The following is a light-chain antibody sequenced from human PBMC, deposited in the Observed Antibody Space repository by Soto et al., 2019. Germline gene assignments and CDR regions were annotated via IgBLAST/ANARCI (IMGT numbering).Light chain of an antibody. Sequence: SSLPQPAPLSGSPGQSITLSRPGTSSDVGGYNYVSWYQQHPGKAPKLMIYDVSNRPSGVSNRFSGSKSGNTASLTISGLQAEDEADYYCSSYTSSSTLDVFGTGTKVTVL. CDR3: SSYTSSSTLDV. CDR2: DVS. V-gene: IGLV2-14*01. J-gene: IGLJ1*01. CDR1: SSDVGGYNY.